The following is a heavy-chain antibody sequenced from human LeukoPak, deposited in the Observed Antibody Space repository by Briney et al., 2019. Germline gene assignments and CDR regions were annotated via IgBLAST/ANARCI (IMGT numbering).Heavy chain of an antibody. CDR1: GGSISSGDYY. D-gene: IGHD4-23*01. V-gene: IGHV4-30-4*01. J-gene: IGHJ4*02. Sequence: ASETLSLTCTVSGGSISSGDYYWSWIRQPPGKGLEWIGYIYYSGSTYYNPSLKSRVTISVDTSKNQFSLKLSSVTAADTAVYYCARDLLNEGNHLDYWGQGTLVTVSS. CDR2: IYYSGST. CDR3: ARDLLNEGNHLDY.